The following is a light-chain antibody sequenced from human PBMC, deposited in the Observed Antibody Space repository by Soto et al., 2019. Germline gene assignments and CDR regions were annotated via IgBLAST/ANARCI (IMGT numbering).Light chain of an antibody. CDR3: SSYTTSSTVV. J-gene: IGLJ2*01. Sequence: QSALTQPASVSRSPGQSITISCTGTSSDVGGYNYVSWFQQHPGQAPNLMIYDVYRRPSGVSYRFSGSKSGNTASLTISGLQAEDEADYYCSSYTTSSTVVFGGGTKLTVL. CDR1: SSDVGGYNY. V-gene: IGLV2-14*01. CDR2: DVY.